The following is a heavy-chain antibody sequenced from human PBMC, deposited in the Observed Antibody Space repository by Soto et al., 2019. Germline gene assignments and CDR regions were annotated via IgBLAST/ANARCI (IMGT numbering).Heavy chain of an antibody. V-gene: IGHV3-23*01. CDR2: ISGSGYST. Sequence: GGSLRLSCAASGFTFSTYAMSWVRQAPGKGLEWVSAISGSGYSTYYADSVKGRFTISRDNSKNTLYLQMNSLRAEDTAVYYCARIWGSYRSFDYWGQGTLVTVSS. CDR3: ARIWGSYRSFDY. D-gene: IGHD3-16*02. CDR1: GFTFSTYA. J-gene: IGHJ4*02.